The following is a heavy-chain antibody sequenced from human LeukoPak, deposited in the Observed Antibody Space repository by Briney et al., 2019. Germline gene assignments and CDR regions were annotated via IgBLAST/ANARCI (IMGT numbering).Heavy chain of an antibody. V-gene: IGHV3-48*04. Sequence: GGSLRLSCAASGFTFSSYSMNWVRQAPGKGLEWVSYISSSSVPIYFADSVKGRFTISRDNAKNSLYLQMNSLRAEDTAVYYCARASRTMVRGVYDAPDIWGQGTMVTVSS. CDR3: ARASRTMVRGVYDAPDI. CDR2: ISSSSVPI. J-gene: IGHJ3*02. CDR1: GFTFSSYS. D-gene: IGHD3-10*01.